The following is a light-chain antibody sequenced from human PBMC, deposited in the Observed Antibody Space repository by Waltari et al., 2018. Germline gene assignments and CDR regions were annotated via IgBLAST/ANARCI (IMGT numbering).Light chain of an antibody. CDR1: SSDVGGYKY. J-gene: IGLJ1*01. V-gene: IGLV2-14*01. CDR3: SSYTSSSTYV. CDR2: DVS. Sequence: QSALTQPASVSGSPGQSITISCTGTSSDVGGYKYVSWYQQHPGKAPKLMIYDVSKRPSGVPNRFSGSKSGNTASPTISGLQAEDEADYFCSSYTSSSTYVFGTGTKVTVL.